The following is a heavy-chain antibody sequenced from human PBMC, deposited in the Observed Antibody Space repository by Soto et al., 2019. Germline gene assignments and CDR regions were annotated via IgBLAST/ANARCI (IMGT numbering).Heavy chain of an antibody. CDR3: AKDRQPDGLWPFDH. V-gene: IGHV3-23*01. Sequence: EVQLLESGGGLVQPGGSLRLSCAASGFTFSTYAMSWVRQAPGKGLEWVSGIFGNGGGISYGDSVKGRFTISRDNSNNMLYLQMHSLRVEDTAVSYCAKDRQPDGLWPFDHWGQGTLVTVSS. J-gene: IGHJ4*02. D-gene: IGHD2-8*01. CDR2: IFGNGGGI. CDR1: GFTFSTYA.